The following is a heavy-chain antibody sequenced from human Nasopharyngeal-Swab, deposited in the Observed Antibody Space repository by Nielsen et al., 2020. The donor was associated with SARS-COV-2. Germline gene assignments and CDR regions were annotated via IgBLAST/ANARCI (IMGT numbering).Heavy chain of an antibody. CDR1: GGTFSSYA. CDR3: AKDRGCSGGSCYVHWYFDL. J-gene: IGHJ2*01. D-gene: IGHD2-15*01. CDR2: IIPILGIA. Sequence: SVKVSCKASGGTFSSYAISWVRQAPGQGLEWMGRIIPILGIANYAQKFQGRVTITADKSTSTAYLELSSLRSEDTAVYYCAKDRGCSGGSCYVHWYFDLWGRGTLVTVSS. V-gene: IGHV1-69*04.